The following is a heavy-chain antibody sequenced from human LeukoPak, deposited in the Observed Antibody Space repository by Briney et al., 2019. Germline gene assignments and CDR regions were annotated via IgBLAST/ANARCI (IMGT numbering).Heavy chain of an antibody. CDR2: FYTSGSA. V-gene: IGHV4-4*07. CDR3: ARGTGSVSYYMRRAFDI. D-gene: IGHD3-10*01. Sequence: PSETLSLTCAVSGDSISNYYWSWIRQPAGKGLEWIGRFYTSGSAIYNPSLKSRVTISVDRYKNQFSLKLSSVTAADTAVYYCARGTGSVSYYMRRAFDIWGQGTMVTVSS. CDR1: GDSISNYY. J-gene: IGHJ3*02.